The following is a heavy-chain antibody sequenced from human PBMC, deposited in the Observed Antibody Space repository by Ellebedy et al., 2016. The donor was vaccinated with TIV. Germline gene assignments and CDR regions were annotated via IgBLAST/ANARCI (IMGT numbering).Heavy chain of an antibody. V-gene: IGHV3-11*01. CDR3: ARDDGYYYASGSYSILDY. CDR1: GFTFSDYY. Sequence: GGSLRLSCAASGFTFSDYYMSWIRQAPGKGLEWVSYISSSGSTIYYADSVKGRFTISRDNAKNSLYLQMNSLRAEDTAVYYCARDDGYYYASGSYSILDYWGQGTLVTVSS. D-gene: IGHD3-10*01. CDR2: ISSSGSTI. J-gene: IGHJ4*02.